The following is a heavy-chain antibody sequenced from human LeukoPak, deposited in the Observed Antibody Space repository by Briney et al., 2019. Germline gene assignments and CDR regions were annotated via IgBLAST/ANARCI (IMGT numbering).Heavy chain of an antibody. V-gene: IGHV5-51*01. D-gene: IGHD2-15*01. CDR1: GSIFNSYW. CDR3: ARGLLVVVAATRDDAFDI. CDR2: IYPGDSDT. Sequence: GASLQICCEGSGSIFNSYWIGWGRPLPGKVLECMGIIYPGDSDTRYSPSFQGQVTISADKSISTAYLQWSSLKASDTAMYYCARGLLVVVAATRDDAFDIWGQGTMVTVSS. J-gene: IGHJ3*02.